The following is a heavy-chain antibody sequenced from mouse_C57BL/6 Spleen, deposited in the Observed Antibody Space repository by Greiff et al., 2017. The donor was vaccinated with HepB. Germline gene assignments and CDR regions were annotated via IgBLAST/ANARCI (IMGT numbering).Heavy chain of an antibody. CDR3: ASLYDYEESAMDY. V-gene: IGHV1-55*01. J-gene: IGHJ4*01. CDR1: GYTFTSYW. CDR2: IYPGSGST. D-gene: IGHD2-4*01. Sequence: VKLQQSGAELVKPGASVKMSCKASGYTFTSYWITWVKQRPGQGLEWIGDIYPGSGSTNYNEKFKSKATLTVDTSSSTAYMQLSSLTSEDSAVYYCASLYDYEESAMDYWGQGTSVTVSS.